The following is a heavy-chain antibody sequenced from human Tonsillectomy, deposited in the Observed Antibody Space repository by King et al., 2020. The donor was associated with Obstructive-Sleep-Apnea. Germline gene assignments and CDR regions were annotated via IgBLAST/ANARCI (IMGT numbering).Heavy chain of an antibody. J-gene: IGHJ4*02. CDR1: GGSISSSTYY. Sequence: QLQESGPGLPKPSETLSLTCTVSGGSISSSTYYWGWIRQPPGKGLEWIGNIYYSGSTYYNPSLKSRVTISVDTSKNQFSLKLRSVTAADTAVYYCARGGYSAYYFRYWGQGTLVTVSS. CDR3: ARGGYSAYYFRY. CDR2: IYYSGST. V-gene: IGHV4-39*07. D-gene: IGHD5-12*01.